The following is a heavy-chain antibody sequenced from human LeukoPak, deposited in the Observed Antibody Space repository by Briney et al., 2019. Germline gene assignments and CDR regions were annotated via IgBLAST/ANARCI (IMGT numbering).Heavy chain of an antibody. D-gene: IGHD3-10*01. J-gene: IGHJ5*02. CDR3: ARDDYRGVTNFDP. CDR2: IYYSGST. CDR1: GGSISSGDYY. V-gene: IGHV4-30-4*02. Sequence: SETLSLTCTVSGGSISSGDYYWSWIRQPPGKGLEWIGYIYYSGSTYYNPSLKSRVTISVDTSKNQFSLQLSSVTAADTAVYYCARDDYRGVTNFDPWGQGTLVTVSS.